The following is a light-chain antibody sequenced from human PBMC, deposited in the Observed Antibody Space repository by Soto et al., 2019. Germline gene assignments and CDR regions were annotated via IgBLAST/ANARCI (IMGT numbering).Light chain of an antibody. V-gene: IGLV2-14*01. CDR3: SSYTSSSTLV. CDR2: DVS. Sequence: QSVLTQPASVSGSPGQSITISCTGTSSDVGAYNSVAWYQLNPGKAPKLMIYDVSNRPSGVSSRFSGSKSANTASLSISGLQADDEADYYCSSYTSSSTLVFGTGTKVTVL. J-gene: IGLJ1*01. CDR1: SSDVGAYNS.